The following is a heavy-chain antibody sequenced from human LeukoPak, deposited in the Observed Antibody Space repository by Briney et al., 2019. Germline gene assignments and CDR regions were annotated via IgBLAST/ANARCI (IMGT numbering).Heavy chain of an antibody. CDR3: ASAGRTGARDYYFDY. V-gene: IGHV4-59*01. Sequence: SETLSLTCTVSGGSISSYYWSWIRQPPGKGLEWIGYIYYSGSTNYNPSLKSRVTISVDTSKNQFSLKLSSVTAADTAVYYCASAGRTGARDYYFDYWGQGTLVTVSS. D-gene: IGHD2-21*02. CDR1: GGSISSYY. J-gene: IGHJ4*02. CDR2: IYYSGST.